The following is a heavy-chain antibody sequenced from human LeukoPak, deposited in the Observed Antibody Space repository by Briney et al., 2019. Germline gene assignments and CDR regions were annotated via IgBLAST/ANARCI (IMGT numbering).Heavy chain of an antibody. D-gene: IGHD3-22*01. CDR2: ISDSGGRK. V-gene: IGHV3-23*01. CDR3: AKRGVVIRVILVGFHKEAYYFDS. CDR1: GITLSNYG. Sequence: GGALRLSCAVSGITLSNYGMSWVRQAPGKGREGVAGISDSGGRKNYADSVKGGFTISRDNQKKTLYVQMNSLRAEDSAVYFCAKRGVVIRVILVGFHKEAYYFDSWGQGALVTVSS. J-gene: IGHJ4*02.